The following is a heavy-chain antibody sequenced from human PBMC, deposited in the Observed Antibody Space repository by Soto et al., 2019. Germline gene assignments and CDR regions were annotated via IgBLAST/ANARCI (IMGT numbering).Heavy chain of an antibody. CDR3: SRHEGGEAADRPHDY. J-gene: IGHJ4*02. CDR2: IYYSGRT. Sequence: SERLCLTGTAAGGSHRRSTYYWGWIRQDPGKGLEWIGSIYYSGRTHNNPALKSRVTMSVDTYTNQFSLKRNVVTAAETAVYYCSRHEGGEAADRPHDYWGQGTLVT. V-gene: IGHV4-39*01. CDR1: GGSHRRSTYY. D-gene: IGHD6-13*01.